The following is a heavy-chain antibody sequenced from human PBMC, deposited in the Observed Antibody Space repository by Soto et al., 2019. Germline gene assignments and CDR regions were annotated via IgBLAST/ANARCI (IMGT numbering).Heavy chain of an antibody. CDR3: ASHPRDSSGYWYYFDY. D-gene: IGHD3-22*01. J-gene: IGHJ4*02. V-gene: IGHV3-21*01. CDR1: GFTFSSYS. CDR2: ISSSSSYI. Sequence: EVQLVESGGGLVKPGGSLRLSCAASGFTFSSYSMNWVRQAPGKGLEWVSYISSSSSYIYYADSVKGRFTISRDNAKNSLYQQMNSLRAEDTAVYYCASHPRDSSGYWYYFDYWGQGTLVNVSS.